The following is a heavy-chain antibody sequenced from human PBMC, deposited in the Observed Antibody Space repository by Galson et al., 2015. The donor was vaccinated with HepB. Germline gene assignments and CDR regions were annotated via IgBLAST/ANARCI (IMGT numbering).Heavy chain of an antibody. Sequence: QSGAEVKQPGESLKISCKGSGYWFSRYWIAWVRQMPGKGLEWMGIIFPDDSDTRYSPSFQGQVTISADKSISTAYLQWSSLKASDTAMYYCARHTLTAAGRVDYWGQGTLVTVSS. J-gene: IGHJ4*02. CDR1: GYWFSRYW. CDR3: ARHTLTAAGRVDY. D-gene: IGHD6-13*01. CDR2: IFPDDSDT. V-gene: IGHV5-51*01.